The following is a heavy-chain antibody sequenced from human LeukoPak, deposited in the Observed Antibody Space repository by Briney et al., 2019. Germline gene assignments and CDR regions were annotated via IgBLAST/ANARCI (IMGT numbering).Heavy chain of an antibody. Sequence: GGSLRLSCAASGFTFSSHSMNWVRQAPGKGREGVSVITSSSDYIYYADSLKGRFTVSRDKAKNSLYLQLNSLRAEDTAVYYCVRESVYYDNVLDYWGQGTLVTVSS. CDR2: ITSSSDYI. CDR1: GFTFSSHS. CDR3: VRESVYYDNVLDY. D-gene: IGHD3-22*01. V-gene: IGHV3-21*01. J-gene: IGHJ4*02.